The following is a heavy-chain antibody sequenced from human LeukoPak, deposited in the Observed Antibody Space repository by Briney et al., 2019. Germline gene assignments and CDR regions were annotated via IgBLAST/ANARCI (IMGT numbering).Heavy chain of an antibody. V-gene: IGHV3-23*01. Sequence: PGGSLRLSCAASGFTFSSYAMSWVRQAPGKGLEWVSAISGSGGSTYYADSVKGRFTISRDNSKNTLYVQMNSLRAEDTAVYYCAKGNYHDSSGYYYFDYWGQGTLVTVSS. J-gene: IGHJ4*02. D-gene: IGHD3-22*01. CDR2: ISGSGGST. CDR1: GFTFSSYA. CDR3: AKGNYHDSSGYYYFDY.